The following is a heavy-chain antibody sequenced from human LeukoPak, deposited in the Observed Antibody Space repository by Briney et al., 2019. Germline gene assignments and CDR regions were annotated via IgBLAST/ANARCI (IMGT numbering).Heavy chain of an antibody. CDR1: GFTFSTYW. CDR3: ARAKWVGTTDNWFDP. Sequence: GGSLRLSCAASGFTFSTYWMSWVRQAPGKGLEWVANIKQDGNEKHYMDSVKGRFTISRDDAKNSLYLQMNSLRAEDTAVYYCARAKWVGTTDNWFDPWGQGTLVTVSS. CDR2: IKQDGNEK. V-gene: IGHV3-7*01. D-gene: IGHD1-1*01. J-gene: IGHJ5*02.